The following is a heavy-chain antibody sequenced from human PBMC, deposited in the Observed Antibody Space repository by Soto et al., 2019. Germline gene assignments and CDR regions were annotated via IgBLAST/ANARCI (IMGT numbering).Heavy chain of an antibody. CDR3: ARVAVAGTRVDY. V-gene: IGHV4-31*03. Sequence: PSETLSLTCIVSGGSISTGGYYWNWIRQHPGKGLEWIGYFYYSGSTNYNPSLKSRVTISVDKSKNQFSLKLSSVTAADTAVYYCARVAVAGTRVDYWGQGTLVAVSS. CDR1: GGSISTGGYY. J-gene: IGHJ4*02. CDR2: FYYSGST. D-gene: IGHD6-19*01.